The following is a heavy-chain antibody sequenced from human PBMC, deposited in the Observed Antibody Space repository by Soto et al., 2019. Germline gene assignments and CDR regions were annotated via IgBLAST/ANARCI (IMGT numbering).Heavy chain of an antibody. CDR3: ATNDDYGDYGAFDI. CDR2: IYHSGST. J-gene: IGHJ3*02. Sequence: PSETLSLTCAVSGGSISSGGYSWSWIRQPPGKGLEWIGYIYHSGSTYYNPSLKSRATISVDRSKNQFSLKLSSVTAADTAVYYCATNDDYGDYGAFDIWGQGTMVTVSS. D-gene: IGHD4-17*01. V-gene: IGHV4-30-2*01. CDR1: GGSISSGGYS.